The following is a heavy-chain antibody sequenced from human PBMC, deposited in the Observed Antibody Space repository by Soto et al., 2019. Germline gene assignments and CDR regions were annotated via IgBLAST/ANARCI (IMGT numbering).Heavy chain of an antibody. V-gene: IGHV3-30*18. CDR3: AKAFWASALGAPTLYYFDY. CDR1: GFTFSSYG. J-gene: IGHJ4*02. CDR2: ISYDGSNK. D-gene: IGHD1-26*01. Sequence: GGSLRLSCAASGFTFSSYGMHWVRQAPGKGLEWVAVISYDGSNKYYADSVKGRFTISRDNSKNTLYLQMNSLRAEDTAVYYCAKAFWASALGAPTLYYFDYWGQGTLVTVSS.